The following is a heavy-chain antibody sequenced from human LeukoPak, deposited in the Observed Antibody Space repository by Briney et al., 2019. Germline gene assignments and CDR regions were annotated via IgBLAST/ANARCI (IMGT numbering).Heavy chain of an antibody. CDR1: GFSLTTRGVG. Sequence: ESGPTLVNPTQTLTLTCTFSGFSLTTRGVGVGWIRQPPGKALEWLALIYWNDNERYSPSLKSRLTITKDTSKNQVVLTMTNMDPVDTAAYYCAHSPGGYCSSPSCLFEVDSFDIWGQGTLVTVSS. CDR2: IYWNDNE. V-gene: IGHV2-5*01. J-gene: IGHJ3*02. CDR3: AHSPGGYCSSPSCLFEVDSFDI. D-gene: IGHD2-2*01.